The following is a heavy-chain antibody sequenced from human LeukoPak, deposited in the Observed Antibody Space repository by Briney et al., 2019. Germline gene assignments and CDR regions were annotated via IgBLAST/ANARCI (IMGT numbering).Heavy chain of an antibody. CDR2: ISTTGGTT. CDR1: GLTFSSYG. V-gene: IGHV3-23*01. D-gene: IGHD3-10*01. Sequence: PGGSLRLSCAASGLTFSSYGMSWVRQAPGRGLEWVSAISTTGGTTYYADSVRGRFTISRDNSRNTLYLQMNSLRAEDTAVYYCAKPPVYGSGFHHWGQGTLVTVSS. J-gene: IGHJ1*01. CDR3: AKPPVYGSGFHH.